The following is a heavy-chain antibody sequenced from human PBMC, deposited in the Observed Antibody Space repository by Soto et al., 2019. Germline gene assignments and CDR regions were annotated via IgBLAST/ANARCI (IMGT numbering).Heavy chain of an antibody. V-gene: IGHV4-59*01. D-gene: IGHD6-25*01. CDR2: IYYSGST. J-gene: IGHJ5*02. Sequence: QVQLQESGPGLVKPSETLSLTCTVSGGSISSYYWSWIRQPPGKGLEWIGYIYYSGSTNYNPSLKSRVTISVDTSTNQFSLKLSSVTAADTAVYYCARPHGGSSGWDNWFDPWGQGTLVTVSS. CDR1: GGSISSYY. CDR3: ARPHGGSSGWDNWFDP.